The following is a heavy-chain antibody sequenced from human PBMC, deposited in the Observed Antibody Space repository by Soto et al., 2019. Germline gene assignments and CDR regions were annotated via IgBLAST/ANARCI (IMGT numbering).Heavy chain of an antibody. Sequence: QVQLVESGGGVVQPGRSLRLSCAASGFTFSSYAMHWVRQAPGKGLEWVAVISYDGSNKYYADSVKGRFTISRDNSKNTLYLQMNSLRTEDTSVYYCASDRIMYNWNNFPYYDYGMDVWGQGTTVTVSS. D-gene: IGHD1-1*01. CDR1: GFTFSSYA. J-gene: IGHJ6*02. V-gene: IGHV3-30-3*01. CDR3: ASDRIMYNWNNFPYYDYGMDV. CDR2: ISYDGSNK.